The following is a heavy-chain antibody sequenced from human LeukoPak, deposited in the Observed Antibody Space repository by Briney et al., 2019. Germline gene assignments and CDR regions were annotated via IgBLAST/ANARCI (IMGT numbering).Heavy chain of an antibody. D-gene: IGHD6-13*01. CDR3: ANPPYSSSWYFDY. CDR1: GFTFSSYG. J-gene: IGHJ4*02. CDR2: ITYDGSNK. Sequence: GGSLTLSCAASGFTFSSYGMHWVRRAPGKGLEGVAVITYDGSNKYYADSVKGRFTISRDNSKNTLYLQMNSLRAEDTAVYYCANPPYSSSWYFDYWGQGTLVTVAS. V-gene: IGHV3-30*18.